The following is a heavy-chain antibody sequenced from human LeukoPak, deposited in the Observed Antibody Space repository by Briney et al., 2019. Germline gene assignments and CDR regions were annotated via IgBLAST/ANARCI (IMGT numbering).Heavy chain of an antibody. CDR1: GFTFSSYA. Sequence: PGGSLRLSCAASGFTFSSYAMSWVRQAPGKGLEWVSAISGSGGSTYYADSVKGRFTISRDNSKNTLYLQMNSLRAEDTAVYYCAKESSDYGDPYYYYMDVWGKGTTVTVSS. D-gene: IGHD4-17*01. CDR3: AKESSDYGDPYYYYMDV. V-gene: IGHV3-23*01. CDR2: ISGSGGST. J-gene: IGHJ6*03.